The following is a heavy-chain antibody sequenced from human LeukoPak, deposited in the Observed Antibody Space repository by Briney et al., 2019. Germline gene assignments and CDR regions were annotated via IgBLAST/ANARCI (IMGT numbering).Heavy chain of an antibody. CDR1: GFTFSNYG. CDR2: ISYDGSNK. J-gene: IGHJ4*02. D-gene: IGHD5-12*01. V-gene: IGHV3-30*18. CDR3: AKALTAGYDGLVDY. Sequence: AGGSLRLSCAASGFTFSNYGMHWVRQAPGKGLEWVAVISYDGSNKYYTDSMKGRFTISRDNSKNTLYLQMNSLRAEDTAVYYRAKALTAGYDGLVDYWGQGTLVTVSS.